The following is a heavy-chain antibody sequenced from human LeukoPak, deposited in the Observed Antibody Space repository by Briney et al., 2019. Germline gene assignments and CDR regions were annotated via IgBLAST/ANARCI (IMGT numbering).Heavy chain of an antibody. Sequence: ASVKVSCKVSGYTLTELSMHWVRQAPGKGLEWMGGFDPEDGETIYAQKFQGRVTMTEDTSTDTAYMELSSLRSEDTAVYYSATGRKLRYFDWLPNPIDYWGQGTLVTVSS. D-gene: IGHD3-9*01. CDR3: ATGRKLRYFDWLPNPIDY. CDR2: FDPEDGET. V-gene: IGHV1-24*01. CDR1: GYTLTELS. J-gene: IGHJ4*02.